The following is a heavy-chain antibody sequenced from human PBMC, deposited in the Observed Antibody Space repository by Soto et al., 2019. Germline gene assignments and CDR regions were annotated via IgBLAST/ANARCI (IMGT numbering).Heavy chain of an antibody. V-gene: IGHV1-18*01. CDR3: VRDFTGWPPDGVDS. D-gene: IGHD3-16*01. J-gene: IGHJ4*02. CDR1: GFTFTSYA. Sequence: QVHLVQSGAEVKMPGASVKVSCKASGFTFTSYAFTWVRQAPGQGLEWMGWISAYNGNTNYARNFRGRVTMTTDSSTSTVYMELGSLTSDDKAVYFCVRDFTGWPPDGVDSWGQGTLVSVSA. CDR2: ISAYNGNT.